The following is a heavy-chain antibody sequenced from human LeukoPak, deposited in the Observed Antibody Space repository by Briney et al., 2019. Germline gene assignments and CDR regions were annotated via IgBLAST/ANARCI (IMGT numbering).Heavy chain of an antibody. V-gene: IGHV1-8*01. CDR3: ARAIINNWNYRVTPLGY. Sequence: ASVEVSCKASGYTFTSYDINWVRQATGQGLEWMGWMNPNSGNTGYAQKFQGRVTMTRNTSISTAYMELSSLRSEDTAVYYCARAIINNWNYRVTPLGYWGQGTLVTVSS. CDR1: GYTFTSYD. CDR2: MNPNSGNT. D-gene: IGHD1-7*01. J-gene: IGHJ4*02.